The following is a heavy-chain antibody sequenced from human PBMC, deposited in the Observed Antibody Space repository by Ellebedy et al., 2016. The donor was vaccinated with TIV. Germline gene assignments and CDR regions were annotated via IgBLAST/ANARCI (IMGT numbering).Heavy chain of an antibody. Sequence: SETLSLXXTVSGGSISSSSYFWGWIRQPPGKGLEWIGIIYYSGSTYYNPSLNSRVSISVDTSKNQFFLNLSSVTAADTAVYYCARPLRSTVTTSIYFDYWGQGTLVTVSS. J-gene: IGHJ4*02. V-gene: IGHV4-39*01. D-gene: IGHD4-17*01. CDR1: GGSISSSSYF. CDR2: IYYSGST. CDR3: ARPLRSTVTTSIYFDY.